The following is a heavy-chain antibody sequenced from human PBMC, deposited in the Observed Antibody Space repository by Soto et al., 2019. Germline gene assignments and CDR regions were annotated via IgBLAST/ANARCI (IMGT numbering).Heavy chain of an antibody. Sequence: LSLTCTVSGGSISSYYWSWIRQPPGKGLEWIGYIYYSGSTNYNPSLKSRVTISVDTSKNQFSLKLSSVTAADTAVYYCARRYGDAFDFWGQGTLVTVSS. J-gene: IGHJ4*02. CDR3: ARRYGDAFDF. CDR2: IYYSGST. V-gene: IGHV4-59*08. D-gene: IGHD4-17*01. CDR1: GGSISSYY.